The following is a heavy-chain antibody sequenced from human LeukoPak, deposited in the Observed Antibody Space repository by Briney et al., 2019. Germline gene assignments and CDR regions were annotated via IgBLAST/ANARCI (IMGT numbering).Heavy chain of an antibody. D-gene: IGHD2-2*01. CDR3: AKNKDYCSSSTCYYQNGMDV. Sequence: GRSLRLSCAASGFTFSSYAMHWVRQAPGKGLEWVAVISYDGSNKYYADSVKGRFTISRDNSKNTLYLQMNSLRAEDTAVYYCAKNKDYCSSSTCYYQNGMDVWGQGTTVAVSS. J-gene: IGHJ6*02. CDR1: GFTFSSYA. V-gene: IGHV3-30-3*01. CDR2: ISYDGSNK.